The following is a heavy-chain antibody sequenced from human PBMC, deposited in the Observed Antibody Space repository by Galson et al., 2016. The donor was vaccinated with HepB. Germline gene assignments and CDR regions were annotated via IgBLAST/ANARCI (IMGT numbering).Heavy chain of an antibody. CDR2: ISAYNGNT. CDR3: ARVFSSSWYGDYFDY. J-gene: IGHJ4*02. CDR1: GYTFTSYG. Sequence: SVKVSCKASGYTFTSYGLTWVRQAPGQGLEWMGWISAYNGNTKSALKFQGRVTMTTDISTSTAYMDLRSLTSDDTAVYYCARVFSSSWYGDYFDYWGQGALVTVSS. V-gene: IGHV1-18*01. D-gene: IGHD3-22*01.